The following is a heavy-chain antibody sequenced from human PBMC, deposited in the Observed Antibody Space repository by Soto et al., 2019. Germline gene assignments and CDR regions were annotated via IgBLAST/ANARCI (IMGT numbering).Heavy chain of an antibody. Sequence: QVQLVQSGAEVKKPGSSVKVSCKASGGTFSSYAISWVRQAPGQGLEWMGGIIPIFGTANYAQKFQGRVTINADESTSTAYMELSSLRSEDTAVYYCARSFSGYSNCVYNYYYGMDVWGQGTTVTASS. J-gene: IGHJ6*02. V-gene: IGHV1-69*01. CDR2: IIPIFGTA. CDR3: ARSFSGYSNCVYNYYYGMDV. D-gene: IGHD4-4*01. CDR1: GGTFSSYA.